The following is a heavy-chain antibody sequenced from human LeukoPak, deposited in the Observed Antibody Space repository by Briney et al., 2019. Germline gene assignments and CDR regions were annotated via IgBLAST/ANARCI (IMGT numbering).Heavy chain of an antibody. D-gene: IGHD3-10*01. CDR3: ARDFYGSRPGAFDY. CDR2: INPNSGGT. CDR1: GYTFTGDY. J-gene: IGHJ4*02. Sequence: ASVKVSCKASGYTFTGDYMHWVRQAPGQGLEWMGWINPNSGGTNYAQKFQGRVTMTRDTSISTAYMELSRPRSDDTAVYYCARDFYGSRPGAFDYWGQGTLITVSS. V-gene: IGHV1-2*02.